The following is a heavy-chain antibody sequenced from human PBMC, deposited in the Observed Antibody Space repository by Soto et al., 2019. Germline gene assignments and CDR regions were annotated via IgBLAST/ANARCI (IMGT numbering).Heavy chain of an antibody. V-gene: IGHV1-18*01. J-gene: IGHJ4*02. CDR1: GYAFTSYG. Sequence: GASVKVSCKASGYAFTSYGIRWVGQAPGQGLEWMGWISAYNGNTNYAQKLQGRVTMTTDTSTSTAYMELRSLRSVDTAVYYCARDYSSGWYSGFDYWGQGTLVTVSS. CDR2: ISAYNGNT. CDR3: ARDYSSGWYSGFDY. D-gene: IGHD6-19*01.